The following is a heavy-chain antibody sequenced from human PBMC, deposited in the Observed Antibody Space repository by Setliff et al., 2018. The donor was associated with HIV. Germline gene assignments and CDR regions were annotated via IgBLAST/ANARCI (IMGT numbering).Heavy chain of an antibody. CDR3: AGHPVTSGWLSLNWFDP. Sequence: SETLSLTRSVSGGSINTSSYYWAWVRQPPGNELEWIGSIYHDGTTHYRSSLRSRAAISIDTSKSQISLKVRSVTAADTAVYFCAGHPVTSGWLSLNWFDPWGQGILVTVSS. D-gene: IGHD6-19*01. CDR2: IYHDGTT. J-gene: IGHJ5*01. CDR1: GGSINTSSYY. V-gene: IGHV4-39*07.